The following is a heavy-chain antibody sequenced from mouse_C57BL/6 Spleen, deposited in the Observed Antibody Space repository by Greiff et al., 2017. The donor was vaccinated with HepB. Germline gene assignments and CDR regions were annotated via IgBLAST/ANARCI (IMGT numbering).Heavy chain of an antibody. CDR3: ARDGDYYGSRRFDY. CDR2: ISDGGSYT. V-gene: IGHV5-4*01. Sequence: EVKLVESGGGLVKPGGSLKLSCAASGFTFSSYAMSWVRQTPEKRLEWVATISDGGSYTYYPDNVKGRFTISRDNAKNNLYLQMSHLKSEDTAMYYCARDGDYYGSRRFDYWGQGTTLTVSS. D-gene: IGHD1-1*01. CDR1: GFTFSSYA. J-gene: IGHJ2*01.